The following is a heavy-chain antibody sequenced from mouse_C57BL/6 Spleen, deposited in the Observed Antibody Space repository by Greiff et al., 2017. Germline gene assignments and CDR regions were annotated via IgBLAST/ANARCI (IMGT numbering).Heavy chain of an antibody. Sequence: QVHVKQSGAELVKPGASVTMSCKASGYTFTTYPIEWMKQNHGKSLEWIGNFHPYNDDTKYNEKFKGKATLTVEKSSSTVYLELSRLTSDDSAVYYCARRGYYGYDEDWYFDVWGTGTTVTVSS. J-gene: IGHJ1*03. CDR1: GYTFTTYP. CDR2: FHPYNDDT. CDR3: ARRGYYGYDEDWYFDV. V-gene: IGHV1-47*01. D-gene: IGHD2-2*01.